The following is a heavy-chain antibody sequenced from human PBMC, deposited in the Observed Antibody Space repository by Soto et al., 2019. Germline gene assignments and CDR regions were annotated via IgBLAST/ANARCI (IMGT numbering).Heavy chain of an antibody. J-gene: IGHJ4*02. D-gene: IGHD3-22*01. CDR1: GYTFTNYA. CDR3: ASRYYYHSSGYFDY. Sequence: ASVQVSCRASGYTFTNYAMHWVRQAPGQRLEWMGWINAGNGNTKYSQKFQGRVTITRDTSASTAYMELSRLRSEDTVVYYCASRYYYHSSGYFDYWGQGTLVTVSS. V-gene: IGHV1-3*01. CDR2: INAGNGNT.